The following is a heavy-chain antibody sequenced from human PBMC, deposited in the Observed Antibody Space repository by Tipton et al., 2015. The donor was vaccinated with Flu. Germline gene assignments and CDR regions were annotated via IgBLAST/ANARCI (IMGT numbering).Heavy chain of an antibody. CDR3: ARASYYYDSSGYDPPDY. CDR1: GYSFTSYW. V-gene: IGHV5-51*01. J-gene: IGHJ4*02. Sequence: QSGAEVKKPGESLKISCKGSGYSFTSYWIGWVRQMPGKGLEWMGIIYPGDSDTRYSPSFQGQVTISADKSISTAYLQWSSLKASDTAMYYCARASYYYDSSGYDPPDYWGQGTLVTVSS. D-gene: IGHD3-22*01. CDR2: IYPGDSDT.